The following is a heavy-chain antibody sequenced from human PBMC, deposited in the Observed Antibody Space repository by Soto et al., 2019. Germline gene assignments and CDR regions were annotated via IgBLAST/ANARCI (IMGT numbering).Heavy chain of an antibody. Sequence: PSETLSLTCTLSGVSITSGAYYWTWVRQHPGKGLEWIGYIYYNGNTYFSPSLKSRLTISIDTSKSQFSLKLSSVTAADTAMYYCARARLRAVYAFDFWGQGTMVTV. D-gene: IGHD4-17*01. V-gene: IGHV4-31*03. CDR3: ARARLRAVYAFDF. CDR2: IYYNGNT. CDR1: GVSITSGAYY. J-gene: IGHJ3*01.